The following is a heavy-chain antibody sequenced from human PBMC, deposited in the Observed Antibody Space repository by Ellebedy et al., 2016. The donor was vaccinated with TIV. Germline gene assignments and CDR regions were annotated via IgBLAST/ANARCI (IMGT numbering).Heavy chain of an antibody. CDR3: ARGGSGGDNWFFGL. CDR1: GFSLTGSE. CDR2: SGSAGDT. D-gene: IGHD3-10*01. Sequence: GESLKISCAASGFSLTGSELHWVRRPAGKGLEWVSASGSAGDTYYPDSVRGRFTISRESAKNSFYLQMTSLTAGDTAVYYCARGGSGGDNWFFGLWGRGTRVTVSS. J-gene: IGHJ2*01. V-gene: IGHV3-13*01.